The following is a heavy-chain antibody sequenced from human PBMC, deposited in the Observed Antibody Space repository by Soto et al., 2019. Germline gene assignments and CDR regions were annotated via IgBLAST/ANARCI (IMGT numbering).Heavy chain of an antibody. D-gene: IGHD3-16*01. CDR3: ARVRYYDRNFDY. CDR1: GFIYTSYW. V-gene: IGHV3-7*03. CDR2: IKHDGTEK. J-gene: IGHJ4*02. Sequence: EVQVVESGGGLVQPGGSLRLSCAASGFIYTSYWMSWVRQAPGKGLEWVASIKHDGTEKYYVDPVKGRFNISRDNAKNSVYLQMNSLRAEDTAVYYCARVRYYDRNFDYWGQGTLVTVSS.